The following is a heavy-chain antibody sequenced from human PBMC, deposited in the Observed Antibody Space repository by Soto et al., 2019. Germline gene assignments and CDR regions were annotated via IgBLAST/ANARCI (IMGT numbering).Heavy chain of an antibody. CDR1: GDSVSRASVA. D-gene: IGHD1-20*01. J-gene: IGHJ5*01. V-gene: IGHV6-1*01. CDR2: TYYRSKWYH. Sequence: SQSRSHTCAIPGDSVSRASVAWNWIRQYPWRGLEWLGRTYYRSKWYHDYAVSVKSLITINSDTSKNQFSLHLNSMTPEATAVYYCARYHKYNKCSKWFDSWGQGTLVTVSS. CDR3: ARYHKYNKCSKWFDS.